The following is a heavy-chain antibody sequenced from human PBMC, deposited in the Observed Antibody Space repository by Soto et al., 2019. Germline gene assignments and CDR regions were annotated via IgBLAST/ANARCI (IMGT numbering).Heavy chain of an antibody. CDR2: ISGSGGST. D-gene: IGHD6-13*01. CDR1: GFTFSSYA. J-gene: IGHJ4*02. V-gene: IGHV3-23*01. Sequence: GGSLRLSCAASGFTFSSYAMSWVRQAPGKGLEWVSAISGSGGSTYYADSVKGRFTITKDTAKNQVVLTMTNVHPEDTATYFCAHSGPIATVAFDYWGQGILVTVSS. CDR3: AHSGPIATVAFDY.